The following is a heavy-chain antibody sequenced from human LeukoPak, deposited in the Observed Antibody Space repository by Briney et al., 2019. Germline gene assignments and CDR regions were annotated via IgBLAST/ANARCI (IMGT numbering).Heavy chain of an antibody. V-gene: IGHV4-34*01. Sequence: PSETLSLTCAVYGGSFSGYYWSWIRQPPGKGLEWIGEVNHSGSTNYNPSLKSRVTISVDTSKNQFSLKLSSVTAADTAVYYCARGRDNSSKYYYYYMDVWGKGTTVTVSS. CDR2: VNHSGST. J-gene: IGHJ6*03. CDR3: ARGRDNSSKYYYYYMDV. D-gene: IGHD2-2*01. CDR1: GGSFSGYY.